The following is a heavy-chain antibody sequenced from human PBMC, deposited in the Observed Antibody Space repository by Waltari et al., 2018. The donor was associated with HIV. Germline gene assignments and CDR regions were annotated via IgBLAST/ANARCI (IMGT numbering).Heavy chain of an antibody. V-gene: IGHV3-48*04. CDR1: GFTFSSYS. J-gene: IGHJ6*02. CDR2: ISSSSSTI. Sequence: EVQLVESGGGLVQPGGSLRLSCAASGFTFSSYSMTWARQAPGKGLEWVSYISSSSSTIYYADSVKGRFTISRDNAKNSLYLQMNSLRAEDTAVYYCARAGYCSGGSCYGMDVWGQGTTVTVSS. CDR3: ARAGYCSGGSCYGMDV. D-gene: IGHD2-15*01.